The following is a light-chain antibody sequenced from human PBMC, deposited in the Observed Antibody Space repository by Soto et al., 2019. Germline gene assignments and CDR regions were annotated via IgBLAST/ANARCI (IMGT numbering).Light chain of an antibody. J-gene: IGLJ1*01. CDR1: SSDVGAYNF. CDR3: TSHTSSGSLV. V-gene: IGLV2-14*03. Sequence: QSVLTQPASVSGSPGQSITISCTGTSSDVGAYNFVSWYQQHPGKAPKLMIYDVSNRPSGVSNRISGSKSGNTASLTISGLQAGDEADYYCTSHTSSGSLVFGTGTKLTVL. CDR2: DVS.